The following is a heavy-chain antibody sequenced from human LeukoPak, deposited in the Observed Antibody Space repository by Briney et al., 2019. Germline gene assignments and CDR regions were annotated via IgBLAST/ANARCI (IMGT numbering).Heavy chain of an antibody. D-gene: IGHD2-15*01. CDR3: ARDLRWWQPRYFDY. V-gene: IGHV1-18*01. J-gene: IGHJ4*02. CDR1: GYTFTSYG. CDR2: ISAYNGNT. Sequence: EASVKVSCKASGYTFTSYGISWVRQAPGQGLEWMGWISAYNGNTNYAQKLQGRVTMTTDTSTSTAYMELRSLRSDDTAVYYCARDLRWWQPRYFDYWGRGTLVTVSS.